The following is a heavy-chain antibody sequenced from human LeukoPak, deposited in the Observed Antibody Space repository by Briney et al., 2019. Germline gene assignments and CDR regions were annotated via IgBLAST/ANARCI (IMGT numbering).Heavy chain of an antibody. V-gene: IGHV1-18*01. CDR1: GYTFTSYG. Sequence: ASVNVSCKASGYTFTSYGISWVRQAPGQGLEWMGWISAYNGNTNYAQKFQGRVTMTTDTSTSTAYMELRSLRSDDTAVYYCARGDSSSWYRWFDPWGQGTLVTVSS. CDR2: ISAYNGNT. D-gene: IGHD6-13*01. CDR3: ARGDSSSWYRWFDP. J-gene: IGHJ5*02.